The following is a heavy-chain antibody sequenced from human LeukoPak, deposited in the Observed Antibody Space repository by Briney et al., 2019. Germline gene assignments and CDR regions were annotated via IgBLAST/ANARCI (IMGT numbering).Heavy chain of an antibody. CDR2: IWYDGSNK. D-gene: IGHD2-15*01. Sequence: GRSLRLSCAASGFTFSSYGMHWVRQAPGKGLEGVAVIWYDGSNKYYADSVKGRFTISRDNSKNTLYLQMNSLRAEDTAVYYCARDCSGGSCDAFDIWGQGTMVAVSS. V-gene: IGHV3-33*01. CDR3: ARDCSGGSCDAFDI. J-gene: IGHJ3*02. CDR1: GFTFSSYG.